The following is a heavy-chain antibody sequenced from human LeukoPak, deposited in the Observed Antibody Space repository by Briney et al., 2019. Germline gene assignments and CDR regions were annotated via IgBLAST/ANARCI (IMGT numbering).Heavy chain of an antibody. J-gene: IGHJ4*02. CDR1: GFTFSSYD. Sequence: PGGSLRLSCAASGFTFSSYDMHWVRQAPGKGLEWVAFIRYDGSNKYYTDSVKGRLTISRDNPKNTVYLQMNSLRDEDTAVYYCAKDGAGRHYFDYWGQGTLVTVSS. CDR3: AKDGAGRHYFDY. D-gene: IGHD3-16*01. CDR2: IRYDGSNK. V-gene: IGHV3-30*02.